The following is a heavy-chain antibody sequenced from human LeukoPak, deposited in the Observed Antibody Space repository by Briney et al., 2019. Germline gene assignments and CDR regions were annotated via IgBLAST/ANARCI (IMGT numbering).Heavy chain of an antibody. J-gene: IGHJ4*02. CDR1: GFTFSDHV. CDR2: ISSNGRST. CDR3: VRRRASYYDSSGYPMPFDY. Sequence: GGSLRLSCSASGFTFSDHVMHWVRQAPGEGLEYVSAISSNGRSTYYADSVKGRFTISRDNSKSTLYLQMSRLRADDTAVYHCVRRRASYYDSSGYPMPFDYWGQGILVTVSS. V-gene: IGHV3-64D*09. D-gene: IGHD3-22*01.